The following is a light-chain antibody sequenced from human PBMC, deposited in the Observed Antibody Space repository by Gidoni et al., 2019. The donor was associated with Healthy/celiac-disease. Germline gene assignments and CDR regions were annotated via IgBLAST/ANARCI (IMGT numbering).Light chain of an antibody. CDR2: DAS. V-gene: IGKV1-33*01. Sequence: DIQMTQSPPSLSASVGDRVTITCQASQDISNYLNWYQQKPGKAPKLLIYDASNLETGVPSRFSGSGSGTGFTFTISSLQPEDIATYYCQQYDNLPLTFXGXTKVEIK. CDR1: QDISNY. CDR3: QQYDNLPLT. J-gene: IGKJ4*01.